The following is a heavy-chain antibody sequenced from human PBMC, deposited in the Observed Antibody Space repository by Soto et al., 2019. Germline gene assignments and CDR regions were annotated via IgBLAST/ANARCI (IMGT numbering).Heavy chain of an antibody. CDR3: ARDYYDSFFDY. J-gene: IGHJ4*02. CDR2: ISYDGNNK. D-gene: IGHD3-22*01. V-gene: IGHV3-30-3*01. Sequence: GGSLRLSCAASGFTYSTYTMHWVRQAPGKGLEWVAVISYDGNNKFYADSVKGRFTISRDSTKQTLYLQMNSLRAEDTAVYYCARDYYDSFFDYWGQGTLVTVSS. CDR1: GFTYSTYT.